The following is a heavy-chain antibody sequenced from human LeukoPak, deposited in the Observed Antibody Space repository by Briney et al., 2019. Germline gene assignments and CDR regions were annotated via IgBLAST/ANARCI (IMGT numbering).Heavy chain of an antibody. J-gene: IGHJ4*02. CDR2: INSVGSST. D-gene: IGHD6-19*01. V-gene: IGHV3-74*01. CDR1: GFTFRSYG. Sequence: GRSLRLSCAASGFTFRSYGMHWVRQAPGKGLVWVSRINSVGSSTSYADSVKGRFTISRDNAKNTLYLQMNSLRAEDTAVYYCARERTSGWDAFDFWGQGTLVTVSS. CDR3: ARERTSGWDAFDF.